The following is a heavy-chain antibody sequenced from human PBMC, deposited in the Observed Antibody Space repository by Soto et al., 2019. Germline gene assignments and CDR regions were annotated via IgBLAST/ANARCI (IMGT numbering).Heavy chain of an antibody. Sequence: ASVKVSCKASGGTFSSYTISWVRQAPGQGLEWMGRIIPILGIANYAQKFQGRVTITADKSTSTAYMELSSLRSEDTAVYYCARDVHHDILTGYNNWFDPWGQGTLVTVSS. CDR1: GGTFSSYT. V-gene: IGHV1-69*04. J-gene: IGHJ5*02. CDR2: IIPILGIA. D-gene: IGHD3-9*01. CDR3: ARDVHHDILTGYNNWFDP.